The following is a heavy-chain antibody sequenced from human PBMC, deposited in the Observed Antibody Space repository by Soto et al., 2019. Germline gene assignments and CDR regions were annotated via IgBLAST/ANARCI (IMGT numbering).Heavy chain of an antibody. CDR1: GGCISSGNYY. D-gene: IGHD3-10*01. Sequence: SETVSLTCTVSGGCISSGNYYCSWIRQHPGKGLEWIGYMSYSGSTYYTPSLKSRIAISVDTSKTQLSLRLTSVTAADTAVYYCSLFGSPSGSNWFDPRAQRTSVTVS. J-gene: IGHJ5*02. CDR3: SLFGSPSGSNWFDP. V-gene: IGHV4-31*06. CDR2: MSYSGST.